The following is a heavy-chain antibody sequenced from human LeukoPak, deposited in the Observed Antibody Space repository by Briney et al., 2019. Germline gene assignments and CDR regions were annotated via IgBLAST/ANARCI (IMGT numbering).Heavy chain of an antibody. Sequence: GGSLRLSCAASGFTFSSYSMNWVRQAPGKGLEWVSSISSSSSYIYYADSVKGRFTISRDNAKNSLYLQMNSLRADDTAVYYCARDAKYTYGPPFDYWGQGTLVTVSS. CDR3: ARDAKYTYGPPFDY. CDR2: ISSSSSYI. J-gene: IGHJ4*02. V-gene: IGHV3-21*01. D-gene: IGHD5-18*01. CDR1: GFTFSSYS.